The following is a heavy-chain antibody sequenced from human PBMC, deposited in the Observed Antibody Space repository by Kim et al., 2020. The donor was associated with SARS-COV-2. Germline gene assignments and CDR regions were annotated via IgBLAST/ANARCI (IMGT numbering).Heavy chain of an antibody. CDR3: AKEQGYCSSTSCYAMAFDY. V-gene: IGHV3-9*01. D-gene: IGHD2-2*01. J-gene: IGHJ4*02. Sequence: GRFTIPRDHAKNSLYLQMNSLRAEDTALYYCAKEQGYCSSTSCYAMAFDYWGQGTLVTVSS.